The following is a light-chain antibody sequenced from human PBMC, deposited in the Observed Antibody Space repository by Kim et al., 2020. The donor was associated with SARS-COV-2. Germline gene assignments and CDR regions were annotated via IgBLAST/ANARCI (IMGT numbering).Light chain of an antibody. Sequence: VFTGERTPLSGWASHNIGSDLAWYQQKPGQAPRLLIYDASNRATGFPARFSGSGFGTDFTLTISSLEPADFAVYYCQQRNQWPRTFGQGTKLEI. CDR1: HNIGSD. J-gene: IGKJ2*01. CDR2: DAS. CDR3: QQRNQWPRT. V-gene: IGKV3-11*01.